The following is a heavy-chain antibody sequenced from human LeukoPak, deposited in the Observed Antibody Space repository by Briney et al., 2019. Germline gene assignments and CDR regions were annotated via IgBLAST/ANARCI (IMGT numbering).Heavy chain of an antibody. Sequence: GGSLRLSCAASGFSFSSYEMNWVRQAPGKGLEWVSSISSSSSYIYYTDSVKGRFTISRDNAKKSLYLQMNSLRAEDTAVYYCARVGGITLALAPSPFPDYNYYYMDVWGKGTTVTVSS. CDR3: ARVGGITLALAPSPFPDYNYYYMDV. CDR2: ISSSSSYI. CDR1: GFSFSSYE. D-gene: IGHD3-10*01. V-gene: IGHV3-21*01. J-gene: IGHJ6*03.